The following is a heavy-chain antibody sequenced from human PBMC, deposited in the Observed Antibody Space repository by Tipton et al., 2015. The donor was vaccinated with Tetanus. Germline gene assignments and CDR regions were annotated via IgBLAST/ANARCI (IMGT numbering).Heavy chain of an antibody. V-gene: IGHV1-46*01. CDR2: INPSGGST. D-gene: IGHD6-19*01. Sequence: QVQLVQSGAEVKKPGASVKVSCKASGYTFTSYYMHWVRQAPGQGLEWMGIINPSGGSTSYAQKFQGRVTMTRDTSTSTVYMELSSLRSEDTAVYYCARDPTKTGSGWYQVEGVDYWGQGTLVTVSS. J-gene: IGHJ4*02. CDR3: ARDPTKTGSGWYQVEGVDY. CDR1: GYTFTSYY.